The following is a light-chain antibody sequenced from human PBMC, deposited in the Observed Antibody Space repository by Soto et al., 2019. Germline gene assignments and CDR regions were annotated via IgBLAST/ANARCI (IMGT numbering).Light chain of an antibody. V-gene: IGKV3-11*01. J-gene: IGKJ1*01. CDR2: DAS. CDR3: QQRSNWPPT. Sequence: EIVLTQSPATLSLSPGERATLSCRASQSVSSYLAWYQQKPGQAPRLLIYDASTRATGIPAGFSGSGSGTDFTLTITSLEPEDFAVYYCQQRSNWPPTFGQGTKVEIK. CDR1: QSVSSY.